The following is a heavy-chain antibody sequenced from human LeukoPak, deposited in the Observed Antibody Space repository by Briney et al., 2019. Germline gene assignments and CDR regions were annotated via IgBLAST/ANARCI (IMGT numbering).Heavy chain of an antibody. J-gene: IGHJ4*02. CDR1: GFTFSSYS. Sequence: GGSLRLSCAACGFTFSSYSMNWVRQAPGKGLEWVSSISSSSSYIYYADSVKGRFTISGDNAKNSLYLQMNSLRAEDTAVYYCASDSPSMVRGVIAHFDYWGQGTLVTVSS. CDR3: ASDSPSMVRGVIAHFDY. D-gene: IGHD3-10*01. CDR2: ISSSSSYI. V-gene: IGHV3-21*01.